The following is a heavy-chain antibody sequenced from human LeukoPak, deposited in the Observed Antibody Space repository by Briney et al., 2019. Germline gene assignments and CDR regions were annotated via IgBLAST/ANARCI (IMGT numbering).Heavy chain of an antibody. V-gene: IGHV3-30*01. CDR2: ISYDGSNK. Sequence: GRSLRLSYAASGFTFSSYAMHWVRQAPGKGLEWVAVISYDGSNKYYADSVKGRFAISRDNSKNTLYLQMNSLRAEDTAVYYCARDGVGVDYWGQGTLVTVSS. CDR3: ARDGVGVDY. D-gene: IGHD2-8*01. J-gene: IGHJ4*02. CDR1: GFTFSSYA.